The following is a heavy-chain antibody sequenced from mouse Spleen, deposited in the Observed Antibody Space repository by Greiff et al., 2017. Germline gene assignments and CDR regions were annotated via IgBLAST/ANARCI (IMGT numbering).Heavy chain of an antibody. J-gene: IGHJ2*01. D-gene: IGHD3-2*02. Sequence: EVQLQESGPGLVKPSQSLSLTCSVTGYSITSGYYWNWIRQFPGNKLELMGYISYDGSNNYNPSLKNRISITRDTSKNQFFLKLNSVTTEDTATYYCARDRAAQAPYYFDYWGQGTTLTVSS. V-gene: IGHV3-6*01. CDR1: GYSITSGYY. CDR3: ARDRAAQAPYYFDY. CDR2: ISYDGSN.